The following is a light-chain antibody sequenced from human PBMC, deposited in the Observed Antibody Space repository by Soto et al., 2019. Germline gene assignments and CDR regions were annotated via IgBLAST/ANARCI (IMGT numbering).Light chain of an antibody. CDR1: SSDVGGYNY. V-gene: IGLV2-14*01. J-gene: IGLJ1*01. Sequence: QSALTQPASVSGSPGQSITISCTGTSSDVGGYNYVSWYQQHPGKAPKLMIYAVSNRPSGVSTRFSGSKSGNTASLTISGLQAEDEDDYHCSSYTTSSTRLDVFGTGTKLTVL. CDR2: AVS. CDR3: SSYTTSSTRLDV.